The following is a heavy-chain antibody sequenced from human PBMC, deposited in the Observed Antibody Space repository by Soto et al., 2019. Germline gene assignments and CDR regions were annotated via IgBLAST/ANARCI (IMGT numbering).Heavy chain of an antibody. Sequence: VKVSCKASGGTFSSYAISWVRQAPGQGLEWMGGIIPIFGTANYAQKFQGRVTITADESTSTAYMELSSLRSEDTAVYYCARGYGGLTMVRAARGMDVWGQGTTVTVSS. CDR3: ARGYGGLTMVRAARGMDV. V-gene: IGHV1-69*13. CDR2: IIPIFGTA. CDR1: GGTFSSYA. D-gene: IGHD3-10*01. J-gene: IGHJ6*02.